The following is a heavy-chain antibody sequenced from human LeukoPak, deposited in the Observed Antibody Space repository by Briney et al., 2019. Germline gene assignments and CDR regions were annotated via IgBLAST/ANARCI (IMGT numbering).Heavy chain of an antibody. CDR2: IKEDGREK. CDR1: GFTFSSSW. Sequence: GGSLRLSCATSGFTFSSSWMSWVRQAPGKGLECVANIKEDGREKYYVDSVKGRFTISRDNSKNTLYLQMNSLRAEDTAVYYCAKDAENYYDSSGYYYVGGSSPGEIDYWGQGTLVTVSS. CDR3: AKDAENYYDSSGYYYVGGSSPGEIDY. J-gene: IGHJ4*02. V-gene: IGHV3-7*03. D-gene: IGHD3-22*01.